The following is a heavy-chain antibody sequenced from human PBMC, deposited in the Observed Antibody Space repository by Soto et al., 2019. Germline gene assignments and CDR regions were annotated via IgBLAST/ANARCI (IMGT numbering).Heavy chain of an antibody. CDR2: ISHSGST. V-gene: IGHV4-34*01. J-gene: IGHJ4*02. D-gene: IGHD2-2*01. CDR3: ARGRYCSSTSCYPSFDY. CDR1: GGSFSGCY. Sequence: QVQLQQWGAGLVKPSETLSLTCAVYGGSFSGCYWCWIRQPPGKGLEWMGEISHSGSTNYNPSPKRRVTISVDTSKNRFYLKLSSVTAADTAVYYCARGRYCSSTSCYPSFDYWGQGTLVTVSS.